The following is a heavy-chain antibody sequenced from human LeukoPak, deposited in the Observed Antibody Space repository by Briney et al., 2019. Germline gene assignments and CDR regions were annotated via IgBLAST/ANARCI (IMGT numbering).Heavy chain of an antibody. CDR2: INAGNDNT. CDR1: GYTFTNYA. J-gene: IGHJ5*02. CDR3: ARGPSRGWFDP. D-gene: IGHD3-10*01. Sequence: GASVKVSCKASGYTFTNYAMRWVRQAPGQGLEWMGWINAGNDNTKYSQKFQGRVTITRDTSASIAYMELSSLRSEDTAVYYCARGPSRGWFDPWGQGTLVTVSS. V-gene: IGHV1-3*01.